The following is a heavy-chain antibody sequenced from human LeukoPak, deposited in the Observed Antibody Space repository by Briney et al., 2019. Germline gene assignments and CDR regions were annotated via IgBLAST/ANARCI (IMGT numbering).Heavy chain of an antibody. D-gene: IGHD3-10*01. CDR1: GFTSSDYS. CDR2: INSDGSST. J-gene: IGHJ4*02. CDR3: ASAPSGY. V-gene: IGHV3-74*01. Sequence: AGGSLRLSCAASGFTSSDYSMSWIRQAPGKGLVWVSRINSDGSSTSYADSVKGRFTISRDNAKNTLYLQMNSLRAEDTAVYYCASAPSGYWGQGTLVTVSS.